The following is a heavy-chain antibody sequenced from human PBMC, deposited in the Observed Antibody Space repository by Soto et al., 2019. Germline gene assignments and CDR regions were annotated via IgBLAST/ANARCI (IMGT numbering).Heavy chain of an antibody. J-gene: IGHJ4*02. CDR1: GYTFTSYY. Sequence: QVQLVQSGAEVKKPGASVKVSCKASGYTFTSYYMHWVRQAPGQGLEWMGIINPSGGSTSYAQKFQXXVXMXXDTSTSTVYMELSSLRSEDTAVYYCARVSAMVPDYWGQGTLVTVSS. D-gene: IGHD5-18*01. V-gene: IGHV1-46*01. CDR2: INPSGGST. CDR3: ARVSAMVPDY.